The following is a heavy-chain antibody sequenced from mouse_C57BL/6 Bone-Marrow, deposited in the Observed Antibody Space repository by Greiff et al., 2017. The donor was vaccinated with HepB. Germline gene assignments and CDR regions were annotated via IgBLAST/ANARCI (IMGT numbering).Heavy chain of an antibody. CDR2: ISDGGSYT. J-gene: IGHJ2*01. Sequence: DVMLVESGGGLVKPGGSLKLSCAASGFTFSSYAMSWVRQTPEKRLEWVATISDGGSYTYYPDNVKGRFTISRDNAKNNLYLQMSHLKSEDTAMYYCAREGPDYWGQGTTLTVSS. CDR3: AREGPDY. CDR1: GFTFSSYA. V-gene: IGHV5-4*01.